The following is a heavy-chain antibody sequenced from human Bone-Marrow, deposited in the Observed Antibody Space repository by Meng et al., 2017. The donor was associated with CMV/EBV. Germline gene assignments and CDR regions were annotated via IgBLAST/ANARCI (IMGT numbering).Heavy chain of an antibody. J-gene: IGHJ2*01. CDR1: GYTFTGYY. V-gene: IGHV1-2*02. CDR2: INPNSGGT. Sequence: ASVKVSCKASGYTFTGYYMHWVRQAPGQGLEWMGWINPNSGGTNYAQKFQGRVTMTRDTSISTAYMELSRLRSDDTAVYYCARVGLEYCSGGSCYSQAGYLDLWGRGTLVTVSS. D-gene: IGHD2-15*01. CDR3: ARVGLEYCSGGSCYSQAGYLDL.